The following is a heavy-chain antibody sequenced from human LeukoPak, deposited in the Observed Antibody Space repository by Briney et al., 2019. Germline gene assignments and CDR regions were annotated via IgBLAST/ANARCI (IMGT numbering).Heavy chain of an antibody. Sequence: PGGSLRLSCAASEFTFSNYAMHWVRQAPGKGLEWVSYISSSGSTRYYADSVKGRLTISRDNAKNSVYLQMNSLRAEDTAVYYCARGFRSGSSDSWFDPWGQGTLVTVSS. CDR1: EFTFSNYA. V-gene: IGHV3-48*03. D-gene: IGHD3-10*01. J-gene: IGHJ5*02. CDR3: ARGFRSGSSDSWFDP. CDR2: ISSSGSTR.